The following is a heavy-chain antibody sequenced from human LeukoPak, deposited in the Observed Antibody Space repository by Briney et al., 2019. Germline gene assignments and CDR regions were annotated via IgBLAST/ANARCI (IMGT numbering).Heavy chain of an antibody. CDR3: ARADRLRGGPYLIGP. CDR2: INPNSGGT. J-gene: IGHJ5*02. Sequence: ASVKVSCKTSGYSFTDYYIHWVRQAPGQGLEWRGWINPNSGGTSSAQKFQGRVTMTRDTSITTVYMEVSWLTSDDTAIYYCARADRLRGGPYLIGPWGQGTLVTVSS. D-gene: IGHD2-21*01. V-gene: IGHV1-2*02. CDR1: GYSFTDYY.